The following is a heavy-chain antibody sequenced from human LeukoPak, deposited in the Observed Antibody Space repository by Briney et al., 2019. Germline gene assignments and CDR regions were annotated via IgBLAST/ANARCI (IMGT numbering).Heavy chain of an antibody. J-gene: IGHJ1*01. D-gene: IGHD2-15*01. Sequence: GGSLRLSCAASGFTFSSYGMHWVRQAPGKGLEWVAFIRYDGSNKYYADSVKGRFTISRDNSKDTLYLQMNSLRAEDTAVYYCAKDPRYWSGGSCYPEYFQHWGQGTLVTVSS. CDR3: AKDPRYWSGGSCYPEYFQH. CDR1: GFTFSSYG. V-gene: IGHV3-30*02. CDR2: IRYDGSNK.